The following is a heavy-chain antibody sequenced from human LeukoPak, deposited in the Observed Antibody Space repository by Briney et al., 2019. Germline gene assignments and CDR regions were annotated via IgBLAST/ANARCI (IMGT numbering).Heavy chain of an antibody. J-gene: IGHJ4*02. CDR3: ARGSYYFDY. CDR2: ISYDGSNK. D-gene: IGHD1-26*01. V-gene: IGHV3-30*03. CDR1: GFTFSSYG. Sequence: GGSLRLSCAASGFTFSSYGMHWVRQAPGKGLEWVAVISYDGSNKYYADSVKGRFTISRDNSKNTLYLQMNSLRAEDTAVYYCARGSYYFDYWGQGTLVTVSS.